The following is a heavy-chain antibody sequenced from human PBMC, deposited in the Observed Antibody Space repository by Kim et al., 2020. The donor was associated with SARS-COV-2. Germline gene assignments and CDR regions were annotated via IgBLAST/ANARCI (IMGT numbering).Heavy chain of an antibody. Sequence: SETLSLTCTVSGGSISSYYWSWIRQPPGKGLEWIGYIYYSGSTNYKPSLKSRVTISVDTYKNPFSLKLSSVTAADTAVYYCARLGIQLWPTEYNWFDPWGQGTLVTVSS. V-gene: IGHV4-59*08. CDR3: ARLGIQLWPTEYNWFDP. CDR1: GGSISSYY. J-gene: IGHJ5*02. CDR2: IYYSGST. D-gene: IGHD5-18*01.